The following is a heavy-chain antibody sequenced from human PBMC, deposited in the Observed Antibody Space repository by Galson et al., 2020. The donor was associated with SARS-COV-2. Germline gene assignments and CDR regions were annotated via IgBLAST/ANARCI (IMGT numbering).Heavy chain of an antibody. Sequence: ASETLSLTCTVSGVSVSNINYYWAWIRQPPGKILEWIGTIYSSGRTYYDSSLKNRITMSIDTSKDQFSLKLDSVTAADTAVYYCARGHKSEQRDYVSYHYGIDVWGPGTTVTVSS. V-gene: IGHV4-39*07. CDR1: GVSVSNINYY. J-gene: IGHJ6*02. CDR2: IYSSGRT. D-gene: IGHD6-25*01. CDR3: ARGHKSEQRDYVSYHYGIDV.